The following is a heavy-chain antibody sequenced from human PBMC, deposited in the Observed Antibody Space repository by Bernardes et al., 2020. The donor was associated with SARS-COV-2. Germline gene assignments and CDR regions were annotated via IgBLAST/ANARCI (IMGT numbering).Heavy chain of an antibody. V-gene: IGHV1-24*01. CDR3: ATSHPFDPPGNWFDP. CDR2: FDPEDGET. Sequence: SVKVSCKVSGYTLTELSMHWVRQAPGKGLEWMGGFDPEDGETIYAQKFQGRVTMTEDTSTDTAYMELSSLRSEDTAVYYCATSHPFDPPGNWFDPWGQGTLVTVSS. CDR1: GYTLTELS. J-gene: IGHJ5*02.